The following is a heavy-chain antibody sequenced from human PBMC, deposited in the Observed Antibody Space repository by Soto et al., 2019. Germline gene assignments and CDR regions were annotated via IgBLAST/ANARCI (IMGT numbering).Heavy chain of an antibody. CDR3: AKDIVKYTYGACDY. Sequence: GGSLRLSCEASVFSVSDNYMTWVRQAPGKGLEWVAAISYDGSNQYHADSVKGRFTISRDNSKSTLYLQMNSLRVEDTAVYYCAKDIVKYTYGACDYWGQGALVTVSS. D-gene: IGHD5-18*01. J-gene: IGHJ4*02. CDR1: VFSVSDNY. CDR2: ISYDGSNQ. V-gene: IGHV3-30*18.